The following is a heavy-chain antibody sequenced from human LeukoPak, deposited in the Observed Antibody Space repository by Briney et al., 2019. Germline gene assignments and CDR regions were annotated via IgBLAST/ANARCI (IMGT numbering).Heavy chain of an antibody. CDR1: AFTFSSDA. CDR2: ISGSGGST. D-gene: IGHD3-10*01. J-gene: IGHJ4*02. CDR3: AKAEQWFGELLYYFDY. V-gene: IGHV3-23*01. Sequence: PGGSLRLSCAASAFTFSSDAMSWVRQAQGKGLEWVSAISGSGGSTYYADSVKGRFTISRDNSKNTLYLQMNSLRAEDTAVYYCAKAEQWFGELLYYFDYWGQGTLVTVSS.